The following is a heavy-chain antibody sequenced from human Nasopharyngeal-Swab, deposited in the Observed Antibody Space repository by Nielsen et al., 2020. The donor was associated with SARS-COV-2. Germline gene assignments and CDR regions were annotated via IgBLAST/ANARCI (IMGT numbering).Heavy chain of an antibody. CDR3: AHGRDSSSWYVDAFDI. J-gene: IGHJ3*02. D-gene: IGHD6-13*01. Sequence: SGPTLVQPTQTRTLTCTFSVFSLRTSGVGVGWIRQPPGNALEWLALIYWNDDKRYSPSLKSRLTITKDTSKNQVVLTMTNMDPVDTATYYCAHGRDSSSWYVDAFDIWGQGTMVTVSS. CDR1: VFSLRTSGVG. V-gene: IGHV2-5*01. CDR2: IYWNDDK.